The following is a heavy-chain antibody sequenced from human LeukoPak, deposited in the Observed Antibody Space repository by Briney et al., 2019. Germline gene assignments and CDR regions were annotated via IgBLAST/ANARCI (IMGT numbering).Heavy chain of an antibody. Sequence: PSETLSLTCTVSGYSISSGYYWGWIRQPLGKGLEWIGSIYHSGSTYYNPSLKSRVTISVDTSKNQFSLKLSSVTAADTAVYYCARTSIWFGELWHWFDPWGQGTLVTVSS. J-gene: IGHJ5*02. CDR3: ARTSIWFGELWHWFDP. CDR2: IYHSGST. D-gene: IGHD3-10*01. CDR1: GYSISSGYY. V-gene: IGHV4-38-2*02.